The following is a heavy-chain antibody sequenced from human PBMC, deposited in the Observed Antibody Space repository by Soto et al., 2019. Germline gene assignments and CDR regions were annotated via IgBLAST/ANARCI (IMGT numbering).Heavy chain of an antibody. Sequence: ASETLSLTCAVYGGSFSGYYWSWIRQPPGKGLEWIGEINHSGNTNYNPSLKSRVTISVDTSKNQFSLKLSSVTAADTAVYYCARHNYDGSGCYYYYYGMDVWGQGTTVTVSS. CDR2: INHSGNT. CDR1: GGSFSGYY. CDR3: ARHNYDGSGCYYYYYGMDV. J-gene: IGHJ6*02. D-gene: IGHD3-22*01. V-gene: IGHV4-34*01.